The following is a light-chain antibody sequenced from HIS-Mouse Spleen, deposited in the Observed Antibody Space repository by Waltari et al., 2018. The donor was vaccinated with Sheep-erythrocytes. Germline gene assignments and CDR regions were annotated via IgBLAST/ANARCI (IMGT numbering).Light chain of an antibody. CDR3: QQFNNYPRT. J-gene: IGKJ1*01. V-gene: IGKV1D-13*01. CDR2: DAS. CDR1: QGISSA. Sequence: AIQLTQSPSSLYASVGDRVTITCRSSQGISSALAWYQQKPGKAPKLLIYDASSLESGVPSRFSGSGSGTDFTLTISSLRPEDFATYYCQQFNNYPRTFGQGTKVEIK.